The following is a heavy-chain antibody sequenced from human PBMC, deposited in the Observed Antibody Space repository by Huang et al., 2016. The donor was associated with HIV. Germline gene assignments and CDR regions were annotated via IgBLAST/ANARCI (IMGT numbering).Heavy chain of an antibody. J-gene: IGHJ1*01. CDR3: ALKGDSSGWEYFRH. CDR2: ISYDGSNK. V-gene: IGHV3-30*03. D-gene: IGHD6-19*01. Sequence: QVQLVESGGGVVQPGRSLRLSCAASGFIFSNYGMHWVRQGPGKGLEWVELISYDGSNKDYTDSVKGRFSIARDNSKNTLYLQMNSLRAEDTAVYYCALKGDSSGWEYFRHWGQGTLVTVSS. CDR1: GFIFSNYG.